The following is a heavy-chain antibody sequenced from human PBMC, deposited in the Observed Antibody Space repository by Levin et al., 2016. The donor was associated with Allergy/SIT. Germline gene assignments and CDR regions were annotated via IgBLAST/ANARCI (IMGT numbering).Heavy chain of an antibody. CDR3: SRRPLEPLYSGMDV. J-gene: IGHJ6*02. CDR1: GGSISTNVW. Sequence: SETLSLTCAVSGGSISTNVWWTWVRQPPGKGLEWIGEIYQSGSTNYNATLQGRVTISIDKSKDVFSLKLSSVTAADTAVYYCSRRPLEPLYSGMDVWGPGTTVAVSS. CDR2: IYQSGST. D-gene: IGHD1-14*01. V-gene: IGHV4-4*02.